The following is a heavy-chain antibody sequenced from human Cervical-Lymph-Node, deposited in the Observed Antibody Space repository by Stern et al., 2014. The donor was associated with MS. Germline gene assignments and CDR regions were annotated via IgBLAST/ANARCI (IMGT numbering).Heavy chain of an antibody. Sequence: QVQLLQPGAEVKKPGSSVKVSCKASGGTFSSDSITWVRQAPGRGLECMGWIIPRFGTTSYGPNFQVRVTISADESTGTAYLELRSLRSEDTAVYYCARLVDSGYDFHGAFDIWGQGTMVTVSS. D-gene: IGHD5-12*01. V-gene: IGHV1-69*01. J-gene: IGHJ3*02. CDR3: ARLVDSGYDFHGAFDI. CDR1: GGTFSSDS. CDR2: IIPRFGTT.